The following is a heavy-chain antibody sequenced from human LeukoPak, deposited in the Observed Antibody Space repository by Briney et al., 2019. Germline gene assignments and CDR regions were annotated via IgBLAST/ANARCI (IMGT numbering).Heavy chain of an antibody. CDR3: ASRTYYDFWSGRTYAFDI. CDR1: GGSFSGYY. V-gene: IGHV4-34*01. J-gene: IGHJ3*02. D-gene: IGHD3-3*01. CDR2: INHSGST. Sequence: SETLSLTCAVYGGSFSGYYWSWIRQPPGKGLEWIGEINHSGSTNYNPSLKSRVTISVDTSKNQFSLKLSSVTAADTAVYYCASRTYYDFWSGRTYAFDIWGQGTMVTVSS.